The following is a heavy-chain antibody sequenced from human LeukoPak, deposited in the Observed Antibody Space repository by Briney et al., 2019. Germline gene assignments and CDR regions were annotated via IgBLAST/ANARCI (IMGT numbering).Heavy chain of an antibody. Sequence: SETLSLTRAVYGGSFSGYYWSWIRQPPGKGLEWIGYIYYSGSTNYNPSLKSRVTISVDTSKNQFSLKLSSVTAADTAVYYCASTSRQYYDFWSGYYRNDAFDIWGQGTMVTVSS. CDR1: GGSFSGYY. CDR2: IYYSGST. CDR3: ASTSRQYYDFWSGYYRNDAFDI. J-gene: IGHJ3*02. V-gene: IGHV4-59*08. D-gene: IGHD3-3*01.